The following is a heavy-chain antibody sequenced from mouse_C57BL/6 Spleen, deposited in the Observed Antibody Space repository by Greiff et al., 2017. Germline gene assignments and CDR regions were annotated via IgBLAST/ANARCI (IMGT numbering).Heavy chain of an antibody. Sequence: EVQLQQSGAELVRPGASVKLSCTASGFNIKDYYMHWVKQRPEQGLEWIGRIDPEDGDTEYAPKFPGKATLTANTSSNTAYLQLSSLTSEDTAVSCCTCPFYYGSSLFDYWGQGTTLTVSS. CDR3: TCPFYYGSSLFDY. CDR1: GFNIKDYY. J-gene: IGHJ2*01. V-gene: IGHV14-1*01. CDR2: IDPEDGDT. D-gene: IGHD1-1*01.